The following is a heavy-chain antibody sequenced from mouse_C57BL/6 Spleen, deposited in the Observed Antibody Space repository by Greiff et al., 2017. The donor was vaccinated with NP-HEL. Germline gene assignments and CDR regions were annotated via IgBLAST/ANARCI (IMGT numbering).Heavy chain of an antibody. CDR1: GFTFSDYG. D-gene: IGHD1-1*01. CDR3: ARGGYGSSYGAMDY. Sequence: EVKLMESGGGLVKPGGSLKLSCAASGFTFSDYGMHWVRQAPEKGLEWVAYISSGSSTIYYADTVKGRFTISRDNAKNTLFLQMTSLRSEDTAMYYCARGGYGSSYGAMDYWGQGTSVTVSS. CDR2: ISSGSSTI. J-gene: IGHJ4*01. V-gene: IGHV5-17*01.